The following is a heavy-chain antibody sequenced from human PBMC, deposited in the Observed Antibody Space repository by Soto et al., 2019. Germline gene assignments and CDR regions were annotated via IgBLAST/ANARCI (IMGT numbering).Heavy chain of an antibody. V-gene: IGHV4-59*01. CDR3: ARGVRYFDMSD. Sequence: PSETLSLTCTVSGGSISSYYWSWIRQPPGKGLEWIGYIYYSGSTKYNPSLKSRVTISVDTSKNQFSLKLSSVTAADTAVYYCARGVRYFDMSDWCQGTMVTVSS. CDR1: GGSISSYY. J-gene: IGHJ3*01. D-gene: IGHD3-9*01. CDR2: IYYSGST.